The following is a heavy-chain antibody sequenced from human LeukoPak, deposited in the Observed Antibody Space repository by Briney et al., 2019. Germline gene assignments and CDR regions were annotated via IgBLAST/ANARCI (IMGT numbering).Heavy chain of an antibody. Sequence: GASVKVSCKASGYTFTSYGISWVRQAPGQGLEWMGWISAYNGNTNYAQKLQGRVTMTTDTSTSTAYMELRSLRSDDTAVYYCARDVHYYDSSGYRAFGIWGQGTTVTVSS. CDR1: GYTFTSYG. V-gene: IGHV1-18*01. CDR3: ARDVHYYDSSGYRAFGI. CDR2: ISAYNGNT. D-gene: IGHD3-22*01. J-gene: IGHJ3*02.